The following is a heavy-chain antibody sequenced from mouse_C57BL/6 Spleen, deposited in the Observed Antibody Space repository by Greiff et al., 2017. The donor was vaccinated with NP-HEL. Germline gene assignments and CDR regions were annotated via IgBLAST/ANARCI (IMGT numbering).Heavy chain of an antibody. Sequence: EVQLQQSGAELVRPGASVKLSCTASGFNIKDDYMHWVKQRPEQGLEWIGWIDPENGDTEYASKFQGKATITADTSSNTAYLQLSSLTSEDTAVYYCTTGKGPFTTRFDYWGQGTTLTVSS. CDR3: TTGKGPFTTRFDY. CDR1: GFNIKDDY. J-gene: IGHJ2*01. V-gene: IGHV14-4*01. D-gene: IGHD2-12*01. CDR2: IDPENGDT.